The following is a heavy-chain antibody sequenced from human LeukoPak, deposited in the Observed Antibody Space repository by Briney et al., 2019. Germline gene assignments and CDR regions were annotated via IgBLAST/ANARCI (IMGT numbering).Heavy chain of an antibody. Sequence: SETLSLTCAVYGGSFSGYYWSWIRQPPGKGLEWIGEINHSGSTYYNPSLKSRVTISVDTSKNQFSLKLSSVTAADTAVYYCARRGLVSNYYYGMDVWGQGTTVTVSS. V-gene: IGHV4-34*01. CDR1: GGSFSGYY. D-gene: IGHD3-9*01. J-gene: IGHJ6*02. CDR2: INHSGST. CDR3: ARRGLVSNYYYGMDV.